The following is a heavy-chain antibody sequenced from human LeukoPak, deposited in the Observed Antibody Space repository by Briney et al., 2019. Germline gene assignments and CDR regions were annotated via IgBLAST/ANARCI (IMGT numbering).Heavy chain of an antibody. J-gene: IGHJ4*02. V-gene: IGHV3-30*04. CDR3: AKDGPPVGGYVTY. CDR1: GFTFSNFS. Sequence: PGGSLRLSCAASGFTFSNFSIDWVRQAPGKGLEWVAVISYDGSDKYYADSVKGRFTISRDNSKNTLYLQMNSLRAEDTAVYYCAKDGPPVGGYVTYWGQGTLVTVSS. CDR2: ISYDGSDK. D-gene: IGHD5-12*01.